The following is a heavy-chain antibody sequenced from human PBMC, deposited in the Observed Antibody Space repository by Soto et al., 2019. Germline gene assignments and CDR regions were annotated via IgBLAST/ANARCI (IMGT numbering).Heavy chain of an antibody. CDR2: TYSGGET. CDR3: ARNVPVTALGY. V-gene: IGHV3-66*01. CDR1: GDTVGNNY. J-gene: IGHJ4*02. D-gene: IGHD4-17*01. Sequence: EVRLVESGGGLVQPGGSLRLSCAASGDTVGNNYMSWVRQAPGKGIEWVSVTYSGGETRYADSVKGRFTMSRDSTKNTVYLQMDSLRAEDTAVYFRARNVPVTALGYWGKGYVVTVSS.